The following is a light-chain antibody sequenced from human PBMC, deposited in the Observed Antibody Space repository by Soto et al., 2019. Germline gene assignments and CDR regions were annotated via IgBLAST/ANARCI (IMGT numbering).Light chain of an antibody. Sequence: EIVLTQSPGTLSLSPGERATLSCRASQSVRSNYLAWYQQKPGQAPRLLTYGASSRATGIPDRFSGSGSGTEFTLTISRLEPEDFAVYYCQQYGSSPQTFGQGTKVEIK. V-gene: IGKV3-20*01. CDR1: QSVRSNY. J-gene: IGKJ1*01. CDR2: GAS. CDR3: QQYGSSPQT.